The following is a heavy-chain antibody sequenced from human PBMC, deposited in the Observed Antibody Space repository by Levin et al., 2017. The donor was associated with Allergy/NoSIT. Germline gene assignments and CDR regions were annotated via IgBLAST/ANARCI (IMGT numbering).Heavy chain of an antibody. CDR3: TRDQFRPGDYFDY. J-gene: IGHJ4*02. D-gene: IGHD3-10*01. Sequence: PGGSLRLSCAGSGFTFGDYAMNWFRQAPGKELEWGGFIRSKGYGGTSEYAASVKGRFSISRDDSKSIAYLQMNSLKTEDTAVYYCTRDQFRPGDYFDYWGQGTLVTVSS. CDR2: IRSKGYGGTS. CDR1: GFTFGDYA. V-gene: IGHV3-49*03.